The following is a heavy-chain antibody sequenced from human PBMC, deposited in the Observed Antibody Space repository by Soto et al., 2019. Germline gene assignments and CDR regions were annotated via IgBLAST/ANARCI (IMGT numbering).Heavy chain of an antibody. CDR2: IYYSGST. CDR3: ARTGGILTGFDY. D-gene: IGHD3-9*01. J-gene: IGHJ4*02. CDR1: GGSISSSSYY. V-gene: IGHV4-39*01. Sequence: QLQLQESGPGLVKPSETLSLTCTVSGGSISSSSYYWGWIRQPPGKGLEWIGSIYYSGSTYYNPSLKSRVTISVATSKNQFSLKLSSVTAADTAVYYCARTGGILTGFDYWGQGTLVTVSS.